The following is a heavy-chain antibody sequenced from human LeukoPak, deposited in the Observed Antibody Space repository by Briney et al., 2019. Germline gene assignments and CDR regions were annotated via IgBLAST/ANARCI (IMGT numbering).Heavy chain of an antibody. J-gene: IGHJ4*02. D-gene: IGHD3-9*01. CDR2: IRQDETEK. Sequence: GGSLRLSCAASGFTFGSYWMSWVRQAPGKGLEWVANIRQDETEKNYVDSVKGRFTISRDNAKNSLYLQMNSLRAEDTAVYYCAREDREIKYDFLTGDSSTSSFDHWGQGTLVTVSS. CDR1: GFTFGSYW. CDR3: AREDREIKYDFLTGDSSTSSFDH. V-gene: IGHV3-7*01.